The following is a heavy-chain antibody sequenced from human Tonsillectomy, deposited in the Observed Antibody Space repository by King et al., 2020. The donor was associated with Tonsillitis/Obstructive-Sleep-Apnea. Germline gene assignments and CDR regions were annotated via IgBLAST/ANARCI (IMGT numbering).Heavy chain of an antibody. CDR1: GYSFTSYW. CDR2: IYPGDSDT. D-gene: IGHD2-15*01. J-gene: IGHJ6*03. V-gene: IGHV5-51*01. CDR3: ASSTLNSHPLSYSPYYMDV. Sequence: QLVQSGAEVKKPGESLKISCKGSGYSFTSYWIGWVRQMPGKGLEWMGIIYPGDSDTRYSPSFQGQVTISADKSFSTAYLQWSSLKASDTAMDYCASSTLNSHPLSYSPYYMDVWGRGTTVTVSS.